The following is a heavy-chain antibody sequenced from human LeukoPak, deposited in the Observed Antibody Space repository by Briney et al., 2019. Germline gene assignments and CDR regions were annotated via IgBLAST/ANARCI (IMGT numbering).Heavy chain of an antibody. V-gene: IGHV1-69*06. CDR1: GGTLHSYA. J-gene: IGHJ6*04. CDR3: ARDSAIAAADPYYYYGMDV. Sequence: GASVKVSRKGFGGTLHSYAFSRVRQAPGQGVEWVGGVIPLFGTANYAQKFQGRVTITADKSTSTAYMELSSLRSEDTAVYYCARDSAIAAADPYYYYGMDVWGKGTTVTVSS. D-gene: IGHD6-13*01. CDR2: VIPLFGTA.